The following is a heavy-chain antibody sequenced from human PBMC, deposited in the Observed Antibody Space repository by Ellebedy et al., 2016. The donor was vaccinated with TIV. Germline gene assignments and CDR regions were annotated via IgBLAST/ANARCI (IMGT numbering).Heavy chain of an antibody. V-gene: IGHV1-2*04. CDR3: ARASYVLRYFDWLYDQYYYYGMDV. Sequence: ASVKVSXXASGYTFTGYYMHWVRQAPGQGLEWMGWINPNSGGTNYAQKFQGWVTMTRDTSISTAYMELSRLRSDDTAVYYCARASYVLRYFDWLYDQYYYYGMDVWGQGTTVTVSS. J-gene: IGHJ6*02. CDR1: GYTFTGYY. CDR2: INPNSGGT. D-gene: IGHD3-9*01.